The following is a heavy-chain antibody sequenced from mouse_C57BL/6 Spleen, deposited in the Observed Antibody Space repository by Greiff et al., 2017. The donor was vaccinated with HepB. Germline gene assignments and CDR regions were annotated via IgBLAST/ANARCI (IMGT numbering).Heavy chain of an antibody. D-gene: IGHD1-1*01. CDR1: GYTFTSYW. V-gene: IGHV1-69*01. J-gene: IGHJ1*03. CDR2: IDPSDSYT. Sequence: QVQLQQPGAELVMPGASVKLSCKASGYTFTSYWMHWVKQRPGQGLEWIGEIDPSDSYTNYNQKFKGKSTLTVDKSSSTAYMQLSSLTSEDSAVYDCASQVATEDWYFDVWGTGTTVTVSS. CDR3: ASQVATEDWYFDV.